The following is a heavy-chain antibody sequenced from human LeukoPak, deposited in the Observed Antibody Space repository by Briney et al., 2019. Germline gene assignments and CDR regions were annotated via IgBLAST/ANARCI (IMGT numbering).Heavy chain of an antibody. J-gene: IGHJ3*02. CDR3: ARGPYSYDSSGAFDI. Sequence: SETLSLTCTVSGGSISSYYWSWVRQPPGKGLEWIGYIYYSGSTNYNPSLKSRVTISVDTSKNQFSLKLSSVTAADTAVYFCARGPYSYDSSGAFDIWGQGTMVTVSS. CDR1: GGSISSYY. V-gene: IGHV4-59*08. D-gene: IGHD3-22*01. CDR2: IYYSGST.